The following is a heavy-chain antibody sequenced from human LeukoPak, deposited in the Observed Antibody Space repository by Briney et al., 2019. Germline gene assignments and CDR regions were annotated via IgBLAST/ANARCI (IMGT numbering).Heavy chain of an antibody. V-gene: IGHV1-69*05. CDR2: IIPIFGTA. CDR1: GGTFSSYA. CDR3: ARGVVDSSGYLFDY. D-gene: IGHD3-22*01. J-gene: IGHJ4*02. Sequence: ASVKVSCKASGGTFSSYAISWVRHAPGQGLEWMGGIIPIFGTANYAQKFQGRVTITTDESTSTAYMELSSLRSEDTAVYYCARGVVDSSGYLFDYWGQGTLVTVSS.